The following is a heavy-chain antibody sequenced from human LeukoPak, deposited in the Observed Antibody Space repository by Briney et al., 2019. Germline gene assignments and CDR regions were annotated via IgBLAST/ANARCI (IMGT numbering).Heavy chain of an antibody. V-gene: IGHV3-30*02. CDR1: GFTFSSHG. CDR3: AKDKDSTNRYFDY. D-gene: IGHD2-15*01. J-gene: IGHJ4*02. Sequence: QPGGSLRLSCAASGFTFSSHGMHWVRQAPGKGLEWVAFIRYDGTNKYYADSVKGRFTISRDNSKNTLYLQMNSLRAEDTAVYYCAKDKDSTNRYFDYWGQGTLVTVSS. CDR2: IRYDGTNK.